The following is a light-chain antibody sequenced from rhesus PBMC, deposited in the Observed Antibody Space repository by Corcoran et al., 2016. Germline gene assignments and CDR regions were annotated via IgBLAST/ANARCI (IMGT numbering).Light chain of an antibody. J-gene: IGKJ2*01. CDR2: RAS. Sequence: DIQMTQSPSSLSASVGDTVTITCRASQSISRWLDWYQQKPGNAPKLLIYRASSLQSGVPSRFSGGGSGTDFSFTITSLQPEDFATYYCLQYVSSPYTFGQGTKVEIK. V-gene: IGKV1-22*01. CDR1: QSISRW. CDR3: LQYVSSPYT.